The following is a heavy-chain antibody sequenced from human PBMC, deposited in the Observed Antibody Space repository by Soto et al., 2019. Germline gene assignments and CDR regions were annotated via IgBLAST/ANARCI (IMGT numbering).Heavy chain of an antibody. CDR1: GGSISSYY. CDR3: ARDAIRNEAPPPYYYYGMDV. D-gene: IGHD1-1*01. CDR2: IYYSGST. J-gene: IGHJ6*02. V-gene: IGHV4-59*12. Sequence: PSETLSLTCTVSGGSISSYYWSWIRQPPGKGLEWIGYIYYSGSTNYNPSLKSRVTISVDTSKNQFSLKLSSVTAADTAVYYCARDAIRNEAPPPYYYYGMDVWGQGTTVTVSS.